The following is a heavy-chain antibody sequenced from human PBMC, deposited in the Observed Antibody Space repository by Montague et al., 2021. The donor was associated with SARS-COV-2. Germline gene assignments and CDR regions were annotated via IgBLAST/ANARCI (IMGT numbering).Heavy chain of an antibody. CDR1: GFTFGDYA. Sequence: SLRLSCVASGFTFGDYAMHWVRQAPGKGLEWVSGISWNSGSIGYXDSXKGRFTISRGNAKNSLYLQMNSLRAEDTALYYCAKSGSYLPYFDYWGQGTLVTVSS. CDR3: AKSGSYLPYFDY. J-gene: IGHJ4*02. D-gene: IGHD1-26*01. V-gene: IGHV3-9*01. CDR2: ISWNSGSI.